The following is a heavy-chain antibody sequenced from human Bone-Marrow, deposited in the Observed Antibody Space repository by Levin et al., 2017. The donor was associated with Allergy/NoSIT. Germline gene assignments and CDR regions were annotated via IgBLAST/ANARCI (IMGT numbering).Heavy chain of an antibody. V-gene: IGHV7-4-1*02. D-gene: IGHD2-2*01. CDR1: GYSFTSYT. J-gene: IGHJ6*02. CDR3: ARLRSSTVPVGEPSYYYGMDV. CDR2: INTNTGNP. Sequence: ASVKVSCKASGYSFTSYTINWVRQAPGQGLEWMGWINTNTGNPTYAQGFTGRFVFSLDTSISTAYLQISSLKADDTAVYYCARLRSSTVPVGEPSYYYGMDVWGQGTTVIASS.